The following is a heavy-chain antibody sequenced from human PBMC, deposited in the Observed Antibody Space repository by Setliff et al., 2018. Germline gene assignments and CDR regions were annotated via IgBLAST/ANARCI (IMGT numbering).Heavy chain of an antibody. CDR2: LGNDGST. J-gene: IGHJ4*02. D-gene: IGHD3-10*01. CDR3: RLWFGELLRDY. CDR1: GVTVSAYD. V-gene: IGHV3-53*01. Sequence: GGSLRLSCAASGVTVSAYDMSWVRQAPGKGLEWVSLLGNDGSTYYSDSVKGRFTISRGTSKNTLYLQMSSLRTEDTAVYYCRLWFGELLRDYWGQGTLVTVSS.